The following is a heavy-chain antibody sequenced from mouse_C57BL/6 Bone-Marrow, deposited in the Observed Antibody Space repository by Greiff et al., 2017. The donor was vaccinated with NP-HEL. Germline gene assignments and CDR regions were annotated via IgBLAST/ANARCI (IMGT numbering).Heavy chain of an antibody. CDR1: GFSFNTYA. CDR2: IRSKSNNTAT. J-gene: IGHJ1*03. CDR3: VRQADPWYFDV. Sequence: EVLLVEPGGGLVQPKGSLKLSCAASGFSFNTYAMNWVRQAPGQGLEWVARIRSKSNNTATYYADSVKARFTISRAASESILYLQMNNLKTEDTAVYYGVRQADPWYFDVGGTGTTVTVSA. V-gene: IGHV10-1*01. D-gene: IGHD3-3*01.